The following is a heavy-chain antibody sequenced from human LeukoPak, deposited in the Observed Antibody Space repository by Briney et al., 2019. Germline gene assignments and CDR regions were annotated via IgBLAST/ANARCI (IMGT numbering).Heavy chain of an antibody. D-gene: IGHD5-18*01. J-gene: IGHJ5*02. CDR1: GDSISTYH. CDR3: ARDRRHSYGAYFDP. V-gene: IGHV4-59*01. CDR2: IYNGGLT. Sequence: PSETLSLTCTVSGDSISTYHWSWVRQSPEKGLEWIGYIYNGGLTSYNPSLKSRVTISVDTSKAQFSLYLYSVTAADTAVYFCARDRRHSYGAYFDPWGQGILVTVSS.